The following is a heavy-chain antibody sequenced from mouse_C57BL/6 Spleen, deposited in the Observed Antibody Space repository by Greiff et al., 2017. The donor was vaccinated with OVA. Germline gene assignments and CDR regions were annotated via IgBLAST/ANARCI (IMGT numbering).Heavy chain of an antibody. D-gene: IGHD1-1*01. J-gene: IGHJ4*01. V-gene: IGHV1-69*01. Sequence: VQLQQPGAELVMPGASVKLSCKASGYTFTSYWMHWVKQRPGQGLEWIGEIDPSDSYTNYNQKFKGKSTLTVDKSSSTAYMQLSSLTSEDSAVYYCARHSRGAMDYWGQGTSVTVSS. CDR1: GYTFTSYW. CDR3: ARHSRGAMDY. CDR2: IDPSDSYT.